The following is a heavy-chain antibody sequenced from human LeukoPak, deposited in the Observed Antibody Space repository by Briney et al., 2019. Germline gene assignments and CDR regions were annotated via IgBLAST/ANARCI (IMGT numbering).Heavy chain of an antibody. CDR1: GGSFSGYY. CDR2: INHSGST. CDR3: ARGMVRGAAFDY. V-gene: IGHV4-34*01. J-gene: IGHJ4*02. D-gene: IGHD3-10*01. Sequence: SETLSLTCAVYGGSFSGYYWSWIRQPPGKGLEWIGEINHSGSTNYNPSLKSRVTISVDTSKNQFSLKLSSVTAADTAVYYCARGMVRGAAFDYWGQGTLVTVS.